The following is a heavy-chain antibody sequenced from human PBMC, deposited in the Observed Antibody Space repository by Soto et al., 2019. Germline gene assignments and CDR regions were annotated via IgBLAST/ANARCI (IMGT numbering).Heavy chain of an antibody. D-gene: IGHD6-13*01. CDR1: GFTFSSYG. J-gene: IGHJ6*02. CDR2: ISYDGSNK. Sequence: PGGSLRLSCAASGFTFSSYGMHWVRQAPGKGLEWVAVISYDGSNKYYADSVKGRFTISRDNSKNTLYLQMNSLRAEDTAVYYCAKEAGEGSSWPYYYYGMDVWGQGTTVTVSS. V-gene: IGHV3-30*18. CDR3: AKEAGEGSSWPYYYYGMDV.